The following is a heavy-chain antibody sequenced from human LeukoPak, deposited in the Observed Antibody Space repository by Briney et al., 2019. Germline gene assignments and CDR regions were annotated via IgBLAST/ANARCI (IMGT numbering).Heavy chain of an antibody. J-gene: IGHJ4*02. D-gene: IGHD6-6*01. V-gene: IGHV4-30-4*01. CDR1: GGSISSGDYY. CDR3: ARIDSRSSGDY. CDR2: IYYSGST. Sequence: SETLSLTCTVSGGSISSGDYYWSWIRQPPGKGLEWIGYIYYSGSTYYNPSLKSRVTISVDRSKNQFSLKLSSVTAADTAVYYCARIDSRSSGDYWGQGNLVTVSS.